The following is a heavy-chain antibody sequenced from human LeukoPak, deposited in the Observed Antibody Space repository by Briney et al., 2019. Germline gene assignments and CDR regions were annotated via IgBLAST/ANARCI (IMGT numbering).Heavy chain of an antibody. V-gene: IGHV4-39*01. CDR3: ARRAVGGSMDY. Sequence: SETLSLTCTVSGGSISSSSYYWGWVRQPPGKGLEWIGYIYYSGSTYNNPSLKSRVTISVDTSKNQFSLKLNSVTAADTAVYYCARRAVGGSMDYWGQGTLVTVPS. J-gene: IGHJ4*02. CDR1: GGSISSSSYY. CDR2: IYYSGST. D-gene: IGHD2/OR15-2a*01.